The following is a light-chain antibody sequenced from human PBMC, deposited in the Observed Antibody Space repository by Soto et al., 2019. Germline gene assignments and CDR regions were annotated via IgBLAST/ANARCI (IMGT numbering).Light chain of an antibody. CDR2: GNT. V-gene: IGLV1-40*01. Sequence: QSVLTQPPSVSGAPGQRVTISCTGSSSNIGAGYAVHWYQQLPGTAPKLLIYGNTNRPSGVPDRFSGSKSGTSASLAITGLQAEDEADYYCRSYDTSLSYVFGGGTKLTVL. J-gene: IGLJ1*01. CDR1: SSNIGAGYA. CDR3: RSYDTSLSYV.